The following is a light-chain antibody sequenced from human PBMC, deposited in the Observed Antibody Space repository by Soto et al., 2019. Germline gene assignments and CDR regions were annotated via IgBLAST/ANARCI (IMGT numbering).Light chain of an antibody. CDR1: SSDVGAYNY. J-gene: IGLJ3*02. CDR3: SSYTSSTTQV. Sequence: QSALTQPASVSGSPGHSITISCAGTSSDVGAYNYVSWYQQHPGKAPKLVIYEVGDRPSGVSNRFSGSKSGNTASLTISGLQAEDEADYYCSSYTSSTTQVFGGGTKVTVL. V-gene: IGLV2-14*01. CDR2: EVG.